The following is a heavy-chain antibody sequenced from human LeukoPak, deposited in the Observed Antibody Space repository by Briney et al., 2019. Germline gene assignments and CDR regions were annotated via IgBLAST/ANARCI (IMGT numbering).Heavy chain of an antibody. CDR3: VKAQLRFGPSDAFDI. J-gene: IGHJ3*02. CDR2: ISWNSGSI. D-gene: IGHD2-2*01. Sequence: PGGSLRLSCAASGFTFDDYAMHWVRQAPGKGLEWVSGISWNSGSIGYADSVKGRFTISRENAKNSLNLQMNSLRAEDTALYYCVKAQLRFGPSDAFDIWGQGTMVTVSS. V-gene: IGHV3-9*01. CDR1: GFTFDDYA.